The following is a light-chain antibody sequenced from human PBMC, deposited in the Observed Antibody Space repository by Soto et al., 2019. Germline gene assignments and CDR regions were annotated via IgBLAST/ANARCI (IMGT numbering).Light chain of an antibody. CDR1: SSDVGSYNR. J-gene: IGLJ2*01. Sequence: QSVLTQPPSVSGSPGQSVTISCTGTSSDVGSYNRVSWYQQPPGTAPKLMIYEVSNRPSGVPDRFSGSKSGNTASLTISGLQAEDEADYYCSSYTSSSTVVVFGGGTQLTVL. V-gene: IGLV2-18*02. CDR3: SSYTSSSTVVV. CDR2: EVS.